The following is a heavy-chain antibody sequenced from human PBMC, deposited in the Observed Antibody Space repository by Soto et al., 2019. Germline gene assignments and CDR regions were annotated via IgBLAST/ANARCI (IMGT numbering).Heavy chain of an antibody. J-gene: IGHJ5*02. V-gene: IGHV2-5*02. Sequence: QITLKESGPTLVKPTQTLTLTCTFSGFSRPTDRVVVGWIRQPPGKALEWLSVIYWDDTKTYRPSLKSRLTIPKDTSKTQVALTMPDMDPVDTATYYCAHAYGGRSLSWGQGTLVTVSS. CDR2: IYWDDTK. CDR1: GFSRPTDRVV. CDR3: AHAYGGRSLS. D-gene: IGHD1-26*01.